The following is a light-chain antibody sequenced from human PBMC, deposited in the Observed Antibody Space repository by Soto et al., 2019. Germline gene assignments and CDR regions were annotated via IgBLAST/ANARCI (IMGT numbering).Light chain of an antibody. V-gene: IGLV1-40*01. J-gene: IGLJ7*01. CDR2: GNS. CDR1: SSNIGAGYD. CDR3: QSYDSSLSGAV. Sequence: QPVLTHPPSVSGAPGQRVTISCTGRSSNIGAGYDVHWYQQLPGTAPKRLIYGNSNRPSGVPDRFSGSKSGTSASLAITGLQAEDEADYYCQSYDSSLSGAVFGGGTQLTV.